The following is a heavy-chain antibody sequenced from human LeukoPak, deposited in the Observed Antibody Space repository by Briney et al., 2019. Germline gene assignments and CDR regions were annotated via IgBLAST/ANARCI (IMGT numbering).Heavy chain of an antibody. CDR1: GFTFSNYD. CDR2: IASSSSTV. CDR3: ARDKYYSDYGSNSFEY. D-gene: IGHD4-17*01. J-gene: IGHJ4*02. V-gene: IGHV3-48*01. Sequence: PGGSLRLSCAASGFTFSNYDMNWVRQAPGKGLEWVSFIASSSSTVYYTDSVKGRFTVSRDNAKNSLYLQMNSLRAEDTAVYYCARDKYYSDYGSNSFEYWGQGTLVTVSS.